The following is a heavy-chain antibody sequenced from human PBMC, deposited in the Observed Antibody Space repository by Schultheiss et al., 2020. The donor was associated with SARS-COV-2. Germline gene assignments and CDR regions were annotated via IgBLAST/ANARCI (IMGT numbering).Heavy chain of an antibody. CDR3: ARSLRYFGYYGMDV. V-gene: IGHV4-39*07. D-gene: IGHD3-9*01. Sequence: SQTLSLTCTVSGGSISSSSYYWGWIRQPPGKGLEWIGEIYHSGSTNYNPSLKSRVTISVDKSKNQFSLKLSSVTAADTAVYYCARSLRYFGYYGMDVWGQGTTVTVSS. J-gene: IGHJ6*02. CDR2: IYHSGST. CDR1: GGSISSSSYY.